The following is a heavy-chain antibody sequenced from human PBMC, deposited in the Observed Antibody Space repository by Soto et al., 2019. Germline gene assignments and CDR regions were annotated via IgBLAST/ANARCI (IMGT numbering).Heavy chain of an antibody. CDR3: TKRRNVLRFLEWSSGMEV. D-gene: IGHD3-3*01. J-gene: IGHJ6*02. CDR2: ISDDGSNK. CDR1: GFTFSNYG. V-gene: IGHV3-30*18. Sequence: LRLSCAASGFTFSNYGMHWVRQAPGKGLEWVAFISDDGSNKYYADSMKGRFTMSRDNSKSTLYLQMNSLRVEDTAVYYCTKRRNVLRFLEWSSGMEVWGQGTTVTVSS.